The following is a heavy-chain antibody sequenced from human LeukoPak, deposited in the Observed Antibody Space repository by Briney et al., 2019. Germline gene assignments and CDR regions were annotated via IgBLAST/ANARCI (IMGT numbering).Heavy chain of an antibody. J-gene: IGHJ4*02. D-gene: IGHD3-10*01. V-gene: IGHV1-69*13. CDR3: ARDRSYYGSGSYRYYFDY. CDR1: RGTFSSYA. Sequence: GASVKVSCKASRGTFSSYAISWVRQAPGQGLEWMGGIIPIFGTANYAQKFQGRVTITADESTSTAYMELSGLRSEDTAVYYCARDRSYYGSGSYRYYFDYWGQGTLVTVSS. CDR2: IIPIFGTA.